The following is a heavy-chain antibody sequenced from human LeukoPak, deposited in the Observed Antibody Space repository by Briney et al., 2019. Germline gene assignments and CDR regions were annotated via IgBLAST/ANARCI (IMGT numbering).Heavy chain of an antibody. V-gene: IGHV3-23*01. CDR2: ISGSGGST. Sequence: RGSLRLSCAASGFTFSSYAMHWVRQAPGKGLEWVSSISGSGGSTYYADSVKGRFTISRDNSKNTLYLQMNSLRAEDTAVYYCAKAFRGVVVPDFDYWGQGTLVTVSS. J-gene: IGHJ4*02. D-gene: IGHD3-16*02. CDR1: GFTFSSYA. CDR3: AKAFRGVVVPDFDY.